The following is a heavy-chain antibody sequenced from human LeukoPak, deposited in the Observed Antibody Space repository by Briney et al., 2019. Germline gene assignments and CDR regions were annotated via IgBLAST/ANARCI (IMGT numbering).Heavy chain of an antibody. CDR2: ISGSGGDT. CDR1: GFTFSKAW. CDR3: AKDAAGPEY. J-gene: IGHJ4*02. Sequence: GGSLRLSCAASGFTFSKAWMSWVRQAPGKGLEWVSGISGSGGDTWYPDSVKGRFTISRDNSKNTLFLQMNSLRVEDTAMYYCAKDAAGPEYWGQGTRVTVSS. D-gene: IGHD6-13*01. V-gene: IGHV3-23*01.